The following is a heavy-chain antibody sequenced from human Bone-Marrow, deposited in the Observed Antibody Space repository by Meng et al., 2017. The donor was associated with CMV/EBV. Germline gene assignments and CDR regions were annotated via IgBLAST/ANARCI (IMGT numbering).Heavy chain of an antibody. V-gene: IGHV3-23*01. CDR2: ISGSGGST. J-gene: IGHJ6*02. CDR3: AKSPRRYTAMAQRYYYYGMDV. CDR1: GGSISSGEYY. Sequence: GGSLRLSCSASGGSISSGEYYWSWIRQAPGKGLEWVSAISGSGGSTYYADSVKGRFTISRDNSKNTLYLQMNSLRAEDTAVYYCAKSPRRYTAMAQRYYYYGMDVWGQGTTVTVSS. D-gene: IGHD5-18*01.